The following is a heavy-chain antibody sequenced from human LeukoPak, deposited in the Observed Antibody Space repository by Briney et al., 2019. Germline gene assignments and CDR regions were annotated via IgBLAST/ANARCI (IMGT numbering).Heavy chain of an antibody. D-gene: IGHD5-12*01. CDR1: GFTFGDYA. V-gene: IGHV3-49*04. CDR2: IRSKAYGETT. Sequence: PGGSLRLSCTASGFTFGDYAMSWVRQAPGKGLEWVTFIRSKAYGETTEYAASVKGRFTISRDDSKSVAYLQMSSLTTEDTAVYYCTRSPRGNFDYWGQGTLVTVSS. CDR3: TRSPRGNFDY. J-gene: IGHJ4*02.